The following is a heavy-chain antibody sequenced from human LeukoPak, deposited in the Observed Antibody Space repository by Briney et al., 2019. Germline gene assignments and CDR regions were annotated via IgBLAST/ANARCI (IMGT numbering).Heavy chain of an antibody. CDR3: ARGGNHGDYWYFDL. J-gene: IGHJ2*01. CDR2: IKQDGSEK. CDR1: GFTFSNYW. V-gene: IGHV3-7*01. Sequence: GGSLRLSCAASGFTFSNYWMSWVRQAPGKGPEWVADIKQDGSEKYYVDSVKGRFTISRDNAETSLHLQMNSLRAEDTAVYYCARGGNHGDYWYFDLWGRGTLVTVSS. D-gene: IGHD4-17*01.